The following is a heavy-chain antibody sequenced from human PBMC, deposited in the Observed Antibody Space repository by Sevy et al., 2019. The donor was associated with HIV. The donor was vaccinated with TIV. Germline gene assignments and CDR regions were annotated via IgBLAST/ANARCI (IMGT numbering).Heavy chain of an antibody. CDR3: TADAELFGSGNFLTHY. Sequence: GGSLRLSCTTSGFIFGDYAMSWIRQAPGKGLEWLGFVRTKTYHATTEYAASVKGRFTISRDESKSIAYLQMNSLKTEDTAVYYCTADAELFGSGNFLTHYWGQGTLVTVSS. CDR2: VRTKTYHATT. J-gene: IGHJ4*02. V-gene: IGHV3-49*03. CDR1: GFIFGDYA. D-gene: IGHD3-10*01.